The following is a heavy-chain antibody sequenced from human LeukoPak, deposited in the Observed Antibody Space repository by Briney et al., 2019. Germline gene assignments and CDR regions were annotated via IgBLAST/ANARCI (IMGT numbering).Heavy chain of an antibody. CDR3: AKAPSGYPDY. V-gene: IGHV3-23*01. Sequence: GGSLRLSCAASGFTFSSYEMNWGRQAPGKGLEWVSAVSGSGGSTYYADSVRGRFTISRDNSKNTLYLQMHSLRAEDTAVYYCAKAPSGYPDYWGQGTLVTVSS. CDR2: VSGSGGST. J-gene: IGHJ4*02. CDR1: GFTFSSYE. D-gene: IGHD3-3*01.